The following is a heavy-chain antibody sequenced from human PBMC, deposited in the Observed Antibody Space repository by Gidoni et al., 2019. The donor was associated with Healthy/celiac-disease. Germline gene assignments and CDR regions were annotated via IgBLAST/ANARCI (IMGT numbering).Heavy chain of an antibody. CDR1: GFTFSSYG. CDR2: IGYDGSNK. V-gene: IGHV3-33*01. Sequence: QVQLVESGGGVAQPGRSLRLSCAASGFTFSSYGMHWVRQAPGKGLVWVAVIGYDGSNKFYADSVKGRFNISRDNSKNTLYLQMSSLRAEDTTVYYCARDRGSLVGYFDYWGQGTLVTVSS. J-gene: IGHJ4*02. D-gene: IGHD1-26*01. CDR3: ARDRGSLVGYFDY.